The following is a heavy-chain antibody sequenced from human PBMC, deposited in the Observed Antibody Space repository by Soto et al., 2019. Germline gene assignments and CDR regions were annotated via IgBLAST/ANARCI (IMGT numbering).Heavy chain of an antibody. D-gene: IGHD2-8*02. CDR3: ARDKITGLFDY. CDR2: INHSGST. CDR1: GDSIRSSTYF. V-gene: IGHV4-4*02. Sequence: SETLSLTCPVSGDSIRSSTYFWSWVRQPPGTGLEWIGEINHSGSTNYNPSLKSRVTISVDTSKNQFSLKLTSVTAADTAVYYCARDKITGLFDYWGQGTLVTVSS. J-gene: IGHJ4*02.